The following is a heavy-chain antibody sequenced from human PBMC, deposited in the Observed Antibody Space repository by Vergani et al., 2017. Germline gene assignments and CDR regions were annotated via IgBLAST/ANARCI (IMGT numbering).Heavy chain of an antibody. CDR3: ARGKLVTYYYYYGMDV. D-gene: IGHD6-13*01. CDR1: GSSFSGYF. CDR2: VNHSGST. J-gene: IGHJ6*02. Sequence: QVPLQQWCAGLLKPSETLSLTCAVYGSSFSGYFCSWLRQPPGTGLELIGEVNHSGSTIYNPSLKSRVTISVDTSKNQFSLKLSSVTAADTAVYYCARGKLVTYYYYYGMDVWGQGTTVTVSS. V-gene: IGHV4-34*01.